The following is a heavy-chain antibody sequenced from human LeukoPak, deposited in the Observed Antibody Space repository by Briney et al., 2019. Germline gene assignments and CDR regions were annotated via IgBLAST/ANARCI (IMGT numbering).Heavy chain of an antibody. CDR1: GYTFTSYY. CDR2: INPSGGST. CDR3: ASLYSGYDPSDY. J-gene: IGHJ4*02. V-gene: IGHV1-46*01. D-gene: IGHD5-12*01. Sequence: ASVTVSCKAPGYTFTSYYMHWVRQAPGQGLEWMGIINPSGGSTSYAQKFQGRVTMTRDTSTSTVYMELSSLRSEDTAVYYCASLYSGYDPSDYWGQGTLVTVSS.